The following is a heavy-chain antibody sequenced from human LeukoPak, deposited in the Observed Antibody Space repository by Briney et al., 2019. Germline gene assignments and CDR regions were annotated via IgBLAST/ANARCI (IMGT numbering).Heavy chain of an antibody. Sequence: SETLSLTCTVSGGSIISYYWSWIRQPPGKGLEWIGYIYYSGSTNYNPSLKSRVTMSVDTSKNQFSLNLSSVTAADTAVYYCARVKRGHCSGGSCYSLLHYYYMDVWGKGTTVTISS. CDR1: GGSIISYY. J-gene: IGHJ6*03. V-gene: IGHV4-59*12. CDR3: ARVKRGHCSGGSCYSLLHYYYMDV. D-gene: IGHD2-15*01. CDR2: IYYSGST.